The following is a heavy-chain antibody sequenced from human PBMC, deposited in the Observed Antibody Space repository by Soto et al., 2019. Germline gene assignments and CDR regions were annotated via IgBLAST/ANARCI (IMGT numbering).Heavy chain of an antibody. Sequence: KPSETLSLTCTVSGGSISSSSYYWGWIRQPPGKGLEWIGSIYYSGSTYYNPSLKSGVTISVDTSKNQFSLKLSSVTAADTAVYYFARQTGYSSWGYYFDYWGQGTLVTVSS. CDR3: ARQTGYSSWGYYFDY. CDR2: IYYSGST. D-gene: IGHD6-13*01. J-gene: IGHJ4*02. CDR1: GGSISSSSYY. V-gene: IGHV4-39*01.